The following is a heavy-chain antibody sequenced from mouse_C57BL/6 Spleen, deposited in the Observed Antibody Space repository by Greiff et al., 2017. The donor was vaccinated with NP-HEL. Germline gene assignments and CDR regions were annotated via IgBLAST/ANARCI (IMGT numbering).Heavy chain of an antibody. D-gene: IGHD1-1*01. CDR2: IYPGDGDT. Sequence: QVQLQQSGPELVKPGASVKISCKASGYAFSSSWMNWVKQRPGKGLEWIGRIYPGDGDTNYNGKFKGKATLTADKSSSTAYMQLSSLTSEDSAVYLCARSLYGSSLDYWGQGTTLTVSS. CDR1: GYAFSSSW. J-gene: IGHJ2*01. CDR3: ARSLYGSSLDY. V-gene: IGHV1-82*01.